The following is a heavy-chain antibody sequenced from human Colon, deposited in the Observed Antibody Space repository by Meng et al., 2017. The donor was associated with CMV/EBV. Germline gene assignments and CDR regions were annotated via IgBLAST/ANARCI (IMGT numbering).Heavy chain of an antibody. CDR3: ARDGVVVLGATRD. D-gene: IGHD2-15*01. Sequence: GSLRISCAASGFTFSSYWMSWVRPAPGKGVEWVANIKQDGSEKYYVYSVKGRFTISRDNAKNSLYLQMNSLRAEDTAIYYCARDGVVVLGATRDWGQGTLVTVSS. CDR1: GFTFSSYW. J-gene: IGHJ4*02. CDR2: IKQDGSEK. V-gene: IGHV3-7*03.